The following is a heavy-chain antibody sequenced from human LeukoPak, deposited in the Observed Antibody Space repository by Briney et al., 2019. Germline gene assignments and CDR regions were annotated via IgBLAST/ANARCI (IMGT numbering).Heavy chain of an antibody. J-gene: IGHJ4*02. CDR2: ISYDGSNK. CDR1: GFTFSSYA. Sequence: GGSLRLSCAASGFTFSSYAMHWVRQAPGKGLEWVAVISYDGSNKYYADSVKGRFTISRGNSKNTLYLQMNSLRAEDTAVYYCARESPAPGYSSGWSDYWGQGTLVTVSS. D-gene: IGHD6-19*01. CDR3: ARESPAPGYSSGWSDY. V-gene: IGHV3-30*04.